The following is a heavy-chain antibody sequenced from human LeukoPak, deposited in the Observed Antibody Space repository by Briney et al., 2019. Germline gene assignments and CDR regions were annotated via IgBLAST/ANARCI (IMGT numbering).Heavy chain of an antibody. CDR2: ISYDGSNK. CDR3: AAGKKVGAYLWYYFDL. J-gene: IGHJ2*01. V-gene: IGHV3-30*03. Sequence: PGRSLRLSCAASGFTFSSYGMHWVRQAPGKGLEWVAVISYDGSNKYYADSVKGRFTISRDNSKNTLYLQMNSLRAEDTAVYYCAAGKKVGAYLWYYFDLWGRGTLVTVSS. CDR1: GFTFSSYG. D-gene: IGHD1-26*01.